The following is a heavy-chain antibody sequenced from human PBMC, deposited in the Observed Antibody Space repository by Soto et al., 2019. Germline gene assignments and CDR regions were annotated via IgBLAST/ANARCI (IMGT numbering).Heavy chain of an antibody. CDR3: AVAMVREILIFESSGMHV. CDR1: GGSFNNYA. V-gene: IGHV1-69*01. J-gene: IGHJ6*02. Sequence: QAHLVQSGAEVKKPGSSVKVSCKTSGGSFNNYAVSWVRQAPGQGLEWMGGIIPNFDTPNYAQKFQDRVTIIADESTSTVYMELRSLRSNDTAVYYCAVAMVREILIFESSGMHVWGQGTTVIVSS. D-gene: IGHD3-10*01. CDR2: IIPNFDTP.